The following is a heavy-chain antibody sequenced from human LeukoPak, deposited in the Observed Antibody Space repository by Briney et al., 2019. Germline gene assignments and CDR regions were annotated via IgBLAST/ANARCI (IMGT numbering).Heavy chain of an antibody. CDR1: GFTFSSYA. J-gene: IGHJ6*02. D-gene: IGHD3-10*01. CDR2: IDSGSSGTT. V-gene: IGHV3-23*01. CDR3: AKNYESGRGVPYGMDV. Sequence: PGGSLRLSCAASGFTFSSYAMRWVRQAPGKGLEWVSAIDSGSSGTTIYADSVKGRFIISRDNSKNTLYLQMSSLRGEDTAVYYCAKNYESGRGVPYGMDVWGQGTTVTVPS.